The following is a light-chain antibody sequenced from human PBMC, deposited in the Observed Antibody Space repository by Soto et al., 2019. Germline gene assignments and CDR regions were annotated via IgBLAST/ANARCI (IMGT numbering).Light chain of an antibody. J-gene: IGKJ1*01. CDR1: DSVRSN. Sequence: EIVLTQSPVTLSLSPGERATRSCSASDSVRSNLAWYQQKPGQAPRLLIYGASSRATGIPNRFSGSGSGTDFSLTIRRLEPDDFAVYYCQKYGNFWTFGQGTKVDIK. CDR2: GAS. CDR3: QKYGNFWT. V-gene: IGKV3-20*01.